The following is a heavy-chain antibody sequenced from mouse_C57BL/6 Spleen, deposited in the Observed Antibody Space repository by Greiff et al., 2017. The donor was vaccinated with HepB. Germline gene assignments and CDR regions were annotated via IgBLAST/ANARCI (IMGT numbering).Heavy chain of an antibody. CDR1: GFTFSSYA. CDR2: ISDGGSYT. D-gene: IGHD1-1*01. J-gene: IGHJ3*01. V-gene: IGHV5-4*03. CDR3: AREGYYYGSSYEY. Sequence: EVNLVESGGGLVKPGGPLKLSCAASGFTFSSYAMSWVRQTPEKRLEWVATISDGGSYTYYPDNVKGRFTISRDNAKNNLYLQMSHLKSEDTAMYYCAREGYYYGSSYEYWGQGTLVTVSA.